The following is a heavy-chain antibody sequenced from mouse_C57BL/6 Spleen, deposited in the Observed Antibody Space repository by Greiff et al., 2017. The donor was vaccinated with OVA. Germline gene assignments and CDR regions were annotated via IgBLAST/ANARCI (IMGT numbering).Heavy chain of an antibody. V-gene: IGHV1-74*01. J-gene: IGHJ1*03. D-gene: IGHD2-3*01. Sequence: VKLQQPGAELVKPGASVKVSCKASGYTFTSYWMHWVKQRPGQGLEWFGRIHPSDSDTNYNQKFKGKATLTVDKSSSTAYMQLSSLTSEDSAVYYCAIEAGYDGPLYWYFDVWGTGTTVTVSS. CDR2: IHPSDSDT. CDR1: GYTFTSYW. CDR3: AIEAGYDGPLYWYFDV.